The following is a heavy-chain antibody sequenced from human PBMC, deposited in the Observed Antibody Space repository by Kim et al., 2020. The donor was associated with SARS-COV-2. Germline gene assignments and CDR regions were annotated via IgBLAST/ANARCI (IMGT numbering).Heavy chain of an antibody. J-gene: IGHJ5*02. CDR1: GGSFSGYY. Sequence: SETLSLTCAVYGGSFSGYYWSWIRQPPGKGLEWIGEINHSGSTNYNPSLKSRVTISVDTSKNQFSLKLSSVTAADTAVYYCARGRGYCTNGVCYGNWFDPWGQGTLVTVSS. D-gene: IGHD2-8*01. V-gene: IGHV4-34*01. CDR3: ARGRGYCTNGVCYGNWFDP. CDR2: INHSGST.